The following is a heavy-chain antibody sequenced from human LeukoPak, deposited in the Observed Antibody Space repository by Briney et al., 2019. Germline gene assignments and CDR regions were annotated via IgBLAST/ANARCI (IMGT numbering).Heavy chain of an antibody. CDR3: ARDGITGTPEEYNWFDP. CDR2: INPNSGGT. CDR1: GYTFTGYY. J-gene: IGHJ5*02. D-gene: IGHD1-7*01. V-gene: IGHV1-2*02. Sequence: ASVKVSCKASGYTFTGYYMHWVRQAPGQGLEWMGWINPNSGGTNYAQKFQGRVTMTRDTSISTAYMELNRLRSDDTAVYYCARDGITGTPEEYNWFDPWGQGTLVTVSS.